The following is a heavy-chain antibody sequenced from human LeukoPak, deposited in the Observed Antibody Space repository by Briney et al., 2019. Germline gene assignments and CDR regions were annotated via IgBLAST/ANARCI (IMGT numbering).Heavy chain of an antibody. CDR3: SRQTNSCHDY. D-gene: IGHD2-2*01. Sequence: GGSLKLSCATSGFTFSGSHMHWVRQASGKGLEWVGHVRGKADNYATAYAASVKGRFTISRDDSKNTAYLQMNSLKTEDTAVYYCSRQTNSCHDYWGQGTLVTVSS. J-gene: IGHJ4*02. CDR1: GFTFSGSH. V-gene: IGHV3-73*01. CDR2: VRGKADNYAT.